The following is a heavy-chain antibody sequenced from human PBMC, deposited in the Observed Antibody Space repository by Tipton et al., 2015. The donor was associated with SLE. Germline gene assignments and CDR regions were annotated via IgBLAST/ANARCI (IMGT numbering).Heavy chain of an antibody. CDR3: AREPRSGYHDY. D-gene: IGHD5-12*01. Sequence: TLSLTCTVSGGSISSSSYYWSWIRQPPGKGLEWIGYIYYSGSTNYNPSLKSRVTMSVDTSKSQFSLRLSSVTAEDTAVYFCAREPRSGYHDYWGQGTLVIVSS. J-gene: IGHJ4*02. CDR2: IYYSGST. V-gene: IGHV4-61*01. CDR1: GGSISSSSYY.